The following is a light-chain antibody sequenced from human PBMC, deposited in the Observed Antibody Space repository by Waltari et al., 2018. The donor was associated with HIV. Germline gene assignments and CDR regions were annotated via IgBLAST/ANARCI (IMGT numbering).Light chain of an antibody. CDR3: CSYAGGSWV. CDR1: SSDIGAYKY. V-gene: IGLV2-11*01. CDR2: DVS. J-gene: IGLJ3*02. Sequence: QSALAQPLSVSGSPGQSVTISCTGTSSDIGAYKYVSWYQQFPGKAPTLMLYDVSERLSGVPDRFSGSKSGNTASLTISGLQAEDEADYYCCSYAGGSWVFGGGTKLTVL.